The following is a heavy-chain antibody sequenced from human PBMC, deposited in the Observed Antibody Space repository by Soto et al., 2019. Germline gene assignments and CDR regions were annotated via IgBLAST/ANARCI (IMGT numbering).Heavy chain of an antibody. CDR3: ARYCSSTSCTSYYYGMDV. J-gene: IGHJ6*02. CDR1: GGSFSGYY. D-gene: IGHD2-2*01. V-gene: IGHV4-34*01. Sequence: SETLSLTCAVYGGSFSGYYWSWMRQPPGKGLEWIGEINHSGSTNYNPSLKSRVTISVDTSKNQFSLKLSSVTAADTAVYYCARYCSSTSCTSYYYGMDVWGQGTTVTVSS. CDR2: INHSGST.